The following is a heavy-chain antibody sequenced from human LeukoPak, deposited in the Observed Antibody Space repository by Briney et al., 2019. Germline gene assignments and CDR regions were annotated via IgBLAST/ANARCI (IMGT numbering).Heavy chain of an antibody. CDR2: MSSRGDST. CDR3: AKVSFDGGVIHYFDS. V-gene: IGHV3-23*01. J-gene: IGHJ4*02. Sequence: GVSLRLSCAASGFSFTKYAMSWVRHAPGKGLEWVSDMSSRGDSTDYADSVERRFTISRDNSKNTLYLQMDSLIFEDTAVFYCAKVSFDGGVIHYFDSWGQGTVVTVSS. D-gene: IGHD3-16*02. CDR1: GFSFTKYA.